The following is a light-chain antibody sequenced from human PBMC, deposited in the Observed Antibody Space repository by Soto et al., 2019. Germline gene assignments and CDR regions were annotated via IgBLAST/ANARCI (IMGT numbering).Light chain of an antibody. V-gene: IGKV1-5*01. Sequence: DIQLTQSPSTLSASVGVRVTITCRASQSVTEWLAWYQQKPGKDPKLLIYDASSLQSGVRTRFSGSGSGTDFSLSISSLQPDDFATYYCQQYYRSCTLGQETKVEI. J-gene: IGKJ2*02. CDR1: QSVTEW. CDR2: DAS. CDR3: QQYYRSCT.